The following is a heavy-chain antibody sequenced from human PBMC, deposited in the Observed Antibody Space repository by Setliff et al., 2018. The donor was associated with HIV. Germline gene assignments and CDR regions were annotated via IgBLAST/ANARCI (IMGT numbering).Heavy chain of an antibody. Sequence: GGSLRLSCAASGFTFSNFGMHWVRQAPGKGLEWVAVISHDGSNKYYADSVKGRCTISRDNPKNTLYLQMNSLRGEDTAVHYCAKGELYGGNSDFDYWGQGTLVTVSS. CDR2: ISHDGSNK. CDR3: AKGELYGGNSDFDY. CDR1: GFTFSNFG. J-gene: IGHJ4*02. V-gene: IGHV3-30*18. D-gene: IGHD4-17*01.